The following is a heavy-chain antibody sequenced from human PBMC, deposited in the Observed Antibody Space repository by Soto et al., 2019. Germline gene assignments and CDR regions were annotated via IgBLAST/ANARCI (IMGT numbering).Heavy chain of an antibody. Sequence: SETLSLTCTVSGGSISGYYWSWIRQPPGKGLEWIGYIFYSGSTSYNPSLKSRVTISVDTSKNQFSLKLSSVTAADTAVYYCARRWGRTFDYWGQGTLVTVSS. CDR2: IFYSGST. J-gene: IGHJ4*02. CDR1: GGSISGYY. CDR3: ARRWGRTFDY. D-gene: IGHD7-27*01. V-gene: IGHV4-59*08.